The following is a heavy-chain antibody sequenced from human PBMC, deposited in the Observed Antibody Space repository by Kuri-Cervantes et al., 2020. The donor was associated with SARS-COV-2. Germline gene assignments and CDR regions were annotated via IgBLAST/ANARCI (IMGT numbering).Heavy chain of an antibody. J-gene: IGHJ3*02. V-gene: IGHV1-18*01. Sequence: ASVKVSCKASGYTFTSYGISWVRQAPGQGLEWMGWISAYNGNTNYAQKLQGRVTMTTDTSTSTAYMELRRLRSDDTAVYYCARGEGAAPDLDAFDIWGQGTMVTVSS. CDR3: ARGEGAAPDLDAFDI. CDR2: ISAYNGNT. CDR1: GYTFTSYG. D-gene: IGHD1-26*01.